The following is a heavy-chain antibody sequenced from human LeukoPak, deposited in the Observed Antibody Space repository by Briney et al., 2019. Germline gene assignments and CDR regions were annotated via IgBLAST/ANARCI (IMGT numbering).Heavy chain of an antibody. CDR1: GGSISSYY. D-gene: IGHD4-17*01. CDR3: ARAYGDYPDY. V-gene: IGHV4-59*01. CDR2: IYYSGST. J-gene: IGHJ4*02. Sequence: SETLSLTCTVSGGSISSYYWSWIRQPPGKGLEWIGYIYYSGSTNYNPSLKSRVTISVDTSKNQFSLRLSSVTAADTAVYYCARAYGDYPDYWGQGALVTVSS.